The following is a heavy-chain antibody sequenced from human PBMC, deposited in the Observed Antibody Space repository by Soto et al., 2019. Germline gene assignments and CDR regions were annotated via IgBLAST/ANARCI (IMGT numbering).Heavy chain of an antibody. D-gene: IGHD6-6*01. J-gene: IGHJ4*02. V-gene: IGHV3-30-3*01. CDR2: ISYDGSNK. CDR1: GFTFSSYA. CDR3: ARERDPSSARRGFEGTVGY. Sequence: GGSLRLSCAASGFTFSSYAMHWVRQAPGKGLEWVAVISYDGSNKYYADSVKGRFTISRDNSKNTLYLQMNSLRAEDTAVYYCARERDPSSARRGFEGTVGYWGQGTLVTVSS.